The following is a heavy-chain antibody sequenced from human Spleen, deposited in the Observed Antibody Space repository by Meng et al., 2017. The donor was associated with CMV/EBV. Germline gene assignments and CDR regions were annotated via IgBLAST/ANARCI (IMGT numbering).Heavy chain of an antibody. V-gene: IGHV3-23*01. J-gene: IGHJ4*02. D-gene: IGHD3-3*01. CDR3: AKDLGDYDFWSGYYGFDY. Sequence: GESLKISCAASGFTFSSYSMNWVRQAPGKGLEWVSAISGSGGSTYYADSVKGRFTISRDNSKNTLYLQMNSLRAEDTAVYYCAKDLGDYDFWSGYYGFDYWGQGTLVTVSS. CDR2: ISGSGGST. CDR1: GFTFSSYS.